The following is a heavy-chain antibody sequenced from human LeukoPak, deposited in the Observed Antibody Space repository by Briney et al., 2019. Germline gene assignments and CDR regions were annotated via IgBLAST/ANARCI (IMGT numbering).Heavy chain of an antibody. CDR1: GGTFSSYA. J-gene: IGHJ5*02. D-gene: IGHD3-3*01. V-gene: IGHV1-69*13. Sequence: SVKVSCKASGGTFSSYAISWMRQAPGQGLEWMGGIIPIFGTANYAQKFQGRVTITADESTSTAYMELSSLRSEDTAVYYCATLGYDFWSGYYIWFDPWGQGTLVTVSS. CDR2: IIPIFGTA. CDR3: ATLGYDFWSGYYIWFDP.